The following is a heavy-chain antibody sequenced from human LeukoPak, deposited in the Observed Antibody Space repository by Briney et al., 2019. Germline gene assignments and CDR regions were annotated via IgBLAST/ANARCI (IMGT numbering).Heavy chain of an antibody. D-gene: IGHD2-8*01. CDR3: ARDPPYCTSGVCYLFDP. J-gene: IGHJ5*02. V-gene: IGHV1-2*02. CDR1: GYTFTDYY. CDR2: INPNSGGT. Sequence: ASVKVSCKASGYTFTDYYIHWVRQAPGQGLEWMGWINPNSGGTNYAQKFQGRVTMTRDTSISTAYMELSRLRSDDTAVYYCARDPPYCTSGVCYLFDPWGQGTLVTVSS.